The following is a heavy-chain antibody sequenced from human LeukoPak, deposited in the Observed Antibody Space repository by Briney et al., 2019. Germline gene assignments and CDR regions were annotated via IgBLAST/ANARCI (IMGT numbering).Heavy chain of an antibody. V-gene: IGHV3-33*01. J-gene: IGHJ6*02. D-gene: IGHD3-10*01. CDR2: IWYDGSNK. CDR3: ARGLSLPFGSLDV. Sequence: PGGSLRLSCAASGFTFSSYGMHWVRQAPGKGLEWVAVIWYDGSNKYYADSVKGRFTISRDNSKNTLYLQMNSLRAADTAVYYCARGLSLPFGSLDVWGQGTTVTVSS. CDR1: GFTFSSYG.